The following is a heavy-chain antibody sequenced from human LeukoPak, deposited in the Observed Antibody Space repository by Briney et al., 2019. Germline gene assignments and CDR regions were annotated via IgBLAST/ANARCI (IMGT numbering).Heavy chain of an antibody. D-gene: IGHD5-18*01. CDR2: IIPIFGTA. CDR1: GGTFSSHA. CDR3: ARTKGGYSYGPLVDY. J-gene: IGHJ4*02. V-gene: IGHV1-69*13. Sequence: GASVKVSCKASGGTFSSHAISWVRQAPGQGLEWMGGIIPIFGTANYAQKFQGRVTITADESTSTAYMELSSLRSEDAAVYYCARTKGGYSYGPLVDYWGQGTLVTVSS.